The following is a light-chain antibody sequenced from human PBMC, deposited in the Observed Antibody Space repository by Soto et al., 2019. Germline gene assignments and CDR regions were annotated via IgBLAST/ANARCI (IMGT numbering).Light chain of an antibody. V-gene: IGKV3-15*01. Sequence: EIVLTQSPGTLSLSPGQRATLSCRASQSVSSGRLAWYQQKPGQPPSLLIYDASTRATGIPARFSGRGSGTDFTLTISGLQSEDFAVYYCQQFHHSPWTFGQGTKVDIK. CDR1: QSVSSG. CDR3: QQFHHSPWT. J-gene: IGKJ1*01. CDR2: DAS.